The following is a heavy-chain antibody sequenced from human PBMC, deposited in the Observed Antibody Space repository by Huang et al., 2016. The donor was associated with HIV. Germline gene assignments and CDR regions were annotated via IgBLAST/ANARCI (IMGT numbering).Heavy chain of an antibody. J-gene: IGHJ3*02. D-gene: IGHD3-22*01. V-gene: IGHV3-30*18. Sequence: QVQLVESGGGVVRPGRSLRLSCAASRFTFSKFARHCVLQAPGKGMEWMAVISYDGSSKHYADSVTGRLTISRDNSNNTLYLQMNSLTVEDTAVYYCTKGHYYDTNGYVAFDIWGQGTMVTVSS. CDR1: RFTFSKFA. CDR2: ISYDGSSK. CDR3: TKGHYYDTNGYVAFDI.